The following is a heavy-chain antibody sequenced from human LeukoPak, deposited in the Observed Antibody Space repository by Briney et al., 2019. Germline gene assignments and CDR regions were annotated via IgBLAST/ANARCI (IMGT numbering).Heavy chain of an antibody. D-gene: IGHD6-13*01. J-gene: IGHJ4*02. V-gene: IGHV4-39*01. CDR1: SGSISSSSYY. CDR3: ARHGSSWYVDY. Sequence: SETLSLTCTVSSGSISSSSYYCAWIRQPLGKGLEWIGSIYYSGTTYYNSSLKSRVTISVDTSKNQFSLKLSSVTAADTAVYYCARHGSSWYVDYWGQGTLVTVSS. CDR2: IYYSGTT.